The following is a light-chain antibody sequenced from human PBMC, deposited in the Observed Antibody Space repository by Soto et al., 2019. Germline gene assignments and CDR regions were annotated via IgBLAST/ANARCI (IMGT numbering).Light chain of an antibody. J-gene: IGLJ1*01. CDR1: SNDVGKYNH. Sequence: QSALTQPASVSGSPGQSLTISCTGTSNDVGKYNHVSWYQHHAGKAPKLILYDVSQWPSGASRRFSGSKSGNTASLTIYRPQPEAEAEYYCSSYGGGTTFYVFGTGTKLTVL. V-gene: IGLV2-23*02. CDR3: SSYGGGTTFYV. CDR2: DVS.